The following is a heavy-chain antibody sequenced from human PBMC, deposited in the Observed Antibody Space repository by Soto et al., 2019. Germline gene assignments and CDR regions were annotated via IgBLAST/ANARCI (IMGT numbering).Heavy chain of an antibody. CDR1: GFTFDDYG. V-gene: IGHV3-20*04. J-gene: IGHJ4*02. Sequence: PGGSLRLSCAASGFTFDDYGMSWVRQAPGKGLEWVSGINWNGGSTGYADSVKGRFTISRDNAKNSLYLQMNSLRAEDTALYYCARDIYDYVWGSYRYSYFDYWGQGTLVTVSS. CDR3: ARDIYDYVWGSYRYSYFDY. D-gene: IGHD3-16*02. CDR2: INWNGGST.